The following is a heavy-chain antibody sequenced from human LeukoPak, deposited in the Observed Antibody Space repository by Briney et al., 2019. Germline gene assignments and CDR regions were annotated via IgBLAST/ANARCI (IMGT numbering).Heavy chain of an antibody. CDR3: AREDEYQLLSGYFDL. D-gene: IGHD2-2*01. V-gene: IGHV4-4*07. J-gene: IGHJ2*01. Sequence: SETLSLTCTVPGGSISSYYWSWIRQPAGKGLEWIGRIYTSGSTNYNPSLKSRVTMSVDTSKNQFSLKLSSVTAADTAVYYCAREDEYQLLSGYFDLWGRGTLVTVSS. CDR1: GGSISSYY. CDR2: IYTSGST.